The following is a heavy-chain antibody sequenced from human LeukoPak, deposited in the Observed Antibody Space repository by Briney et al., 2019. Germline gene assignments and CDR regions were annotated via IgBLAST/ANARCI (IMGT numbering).Heavy chain of an antibody. Sequence: SETLSLTCAVYGGSFSGYYWSWIRQPPGKGLEWIGEINHSGSTNYNPSLKSRVTISVDTPKNQFSLELSSVTAADTAVYYCARGGPGASWATYYYYYMDVWGKGTTVTVSS. J-gene: IGHJ6*03. CDR1: GGSFSGYY. V-gene: IGHV4-34*01. CDR2: INHSGST. CDR3: ARGGPGASWATYYYYYMDV. D-gene: IGHD1-26*01.